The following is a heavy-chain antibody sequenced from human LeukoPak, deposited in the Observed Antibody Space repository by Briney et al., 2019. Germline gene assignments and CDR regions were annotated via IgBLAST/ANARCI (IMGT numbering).Heavy chain of an antibody. Sequence: PSQTLSLTCTVSGGSISSGSYYWSWIRQPAGKGLEWIGRIYTSGSTNYNPSLKSRVTISVDTSKNQFSLKLSSVTAADTAVYYCARELYYYDSSGYYLAAFDIWGQGTMVTVSS. CDR1: GGSISSGSYY. J-gene: IGHJ3*02. CDR2: IYTSGST. CDR3: ARELYYYDSSGYYLAAFDI. D-gene: IGHD3-22*01. V-gene: IGHV4-61*02.